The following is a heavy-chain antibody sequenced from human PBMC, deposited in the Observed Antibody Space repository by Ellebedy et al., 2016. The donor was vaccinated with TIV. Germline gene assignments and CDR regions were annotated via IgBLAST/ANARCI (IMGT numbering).Heavy chain of an antibody. D-gene: IGHD3-10*01. CDR3: TKDSGWEHEY. V-gene: IGHV3-21*04. CDR2: ISGSRSYI. CDR1: IFGFSSYS. Sequence: GESLKISCSTSIFGFSSYSMNWVRQTPGKGLEWVSSISGSRSYIYYADSVKGRFTISRDNSKNTPYLHMDSLRAEDTALYYCTKDSGWEHEYWGQGTLVTISS. J-gene: IGHJ4*02.